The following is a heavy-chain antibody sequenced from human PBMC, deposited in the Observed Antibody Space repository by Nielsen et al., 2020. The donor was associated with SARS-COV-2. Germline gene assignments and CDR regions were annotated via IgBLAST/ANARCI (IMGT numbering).Heavy chain of an antibody. Sequence: WIRQPPGKGLEWIGEIYHTGSTTYSPSLKSRVSMSIETSKNQFSLKVISVTAADTAVYYCARDSYWYFVTYYYYGMDVWGQGTTVTVSS. J-gene: IGHJ6*02. CDR3: ARDSYWYFVTYYYYGMDV. CDR2: IYHTGST. V-gene: IGHV4-34*01. D-gene: IGHD2-8*02.